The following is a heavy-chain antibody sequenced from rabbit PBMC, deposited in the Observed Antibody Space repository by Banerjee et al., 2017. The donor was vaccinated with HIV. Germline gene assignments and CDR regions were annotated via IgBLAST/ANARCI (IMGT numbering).Heavy chain of an antibody. CDR3: ARDLAGVIGWNFNL. CDR2: INTISGDT. V-gene: IGHV1S40*01. J-gene: IGHJ4*01. Sequence: EGSLTLSCKASGFDFSSYYMSWVRQAPGKGLEWIACINTISGDTVYATWAKGRFTISKASWTTVTLQMTSLTAADTASYFCARDLAGVIGWNFNLWGQGTLVTVS. CDR1: GFDFSSYY. D-gene: IGHD4-1*01.